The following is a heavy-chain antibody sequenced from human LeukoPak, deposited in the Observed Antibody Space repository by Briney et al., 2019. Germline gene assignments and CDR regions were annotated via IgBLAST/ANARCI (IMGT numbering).Heavy chain of an antibody. J-gene: IGHJ4*02. CDR1: GFTFGDYA. Sequence: PGGSLRLSCTASGFTFGDYAMSWVRQAPGKGLEWVGFIRSKAYGGTTEYAASVKGRITISRDDSKSIVYLQLNSLKTEDTAVYYCIRDGPEVDYWGQGTPVTVSS. V-gene: IGHV3-49*04. CDR2: IRSKAYGGTT. CDR3: IRDGPEVDY.